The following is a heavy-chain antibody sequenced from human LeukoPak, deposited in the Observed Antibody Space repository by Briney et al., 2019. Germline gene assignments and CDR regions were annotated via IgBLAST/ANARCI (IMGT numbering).Heavy chain of an antibody. J-gene: IGHJ4*02. D-gene: IGHD4-23*01. CDR3: ARVRGGNGYGYFDY. CDR2: IYHSGST. CDR1: GGSISSGGYS. V-gene: IGHV4-30-2*01. Sequence: SETLSLTCAVSGGSISSGGYSWSCIRQPPGKDLEWTGYIYHSGSTYYNPPLKSRVTISVDRSKNQFSLMLSSVTAADTAVYYCARVRGGNGYGYFDYWGQGTVVSVSS.